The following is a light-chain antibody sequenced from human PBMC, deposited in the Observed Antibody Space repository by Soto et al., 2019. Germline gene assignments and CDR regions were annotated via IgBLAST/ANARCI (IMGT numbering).Light chain of an antibody. CDR2: GNN. J-gene: IGLJ1*01. V-gene: IGLV1-40*01. Sequence: QSALTQPPSVSGAPGQTVIISCSGSSSNLGAPYDVNWFRQLPGTVPRLLIYGNNNRPSGVPDRFSGSKSGTSASLAITGLQAEDEADYYCQSYDSSLSGYVVGTGTKVTV. CDR1: SSNLGAPYD. CDR3: QSYDSSLSGYV.